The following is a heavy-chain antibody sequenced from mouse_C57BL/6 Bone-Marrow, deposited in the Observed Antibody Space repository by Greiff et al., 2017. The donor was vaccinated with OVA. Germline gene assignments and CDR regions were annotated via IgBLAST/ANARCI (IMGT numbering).Heavy chain of an antibody. J-gene: IGHJ1*03. Sequence: VQLQQSGPVLVKPGASVKMSCKASGYTFTDYYMNWVKQSHGKSLEWIGVINPYNGGTSYNQKFKGKATLTVDKSSSTAYMELNSLTSEDSAVYYCARLGFHWYFDVWGTGTTVTVSS. CDR2: INPYNGGT. CDR3: ARLGFHWYFDV. CDR1: GYTFTDYY. V-gene: IGHV1-19*01. D-gene: IGHD4-1*01.